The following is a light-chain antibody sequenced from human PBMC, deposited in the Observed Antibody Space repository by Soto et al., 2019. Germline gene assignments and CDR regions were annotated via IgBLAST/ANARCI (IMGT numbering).Light chain of an antibody. CDR2: EVR. V-gene: IGLV2-14*01. J-gene: IGLJ2*01. Sequence: QSALTQPASVSGSPGQSITISCAGTMRDVGAYNLVSWYQQHPGRAPQLIIYEVRNRPSGISFRFSGSKSDNTASLTISGLQAEDEADYCCSSYTSKSSLIFGGGTKVTVL. CDR3: SSYTSKSSLI. CDR1: MRDVGAYNL.